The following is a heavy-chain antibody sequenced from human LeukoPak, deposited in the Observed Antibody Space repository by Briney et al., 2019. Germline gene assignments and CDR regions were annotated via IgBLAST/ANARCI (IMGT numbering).Heavy chain of an antibody. Sequence: SETLSLTGTVSGGSISSADYYWSWIRQPPGKGLEWIGYIFYSGSTYYNPSLKSRLSILVDTSKNQFSLKLSSVTAADTAVYYCARDSAATMTNGLDVWGQGTTVTVSS. D-gene: IGHD4-17*01. CDR1: GGSISSADYY. CDR2: IFYSGST. J-gene: IGHJ6*02. V-gene: IGHV4-30-4*01. CDR3: ARDSAATMTNGLDV.